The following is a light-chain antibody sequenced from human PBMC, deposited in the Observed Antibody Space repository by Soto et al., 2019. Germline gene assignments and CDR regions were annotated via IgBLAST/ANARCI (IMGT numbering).Light chain of an antibody. CDR2: GAA. Sequence: EIVMTQSPATLSVSPGERATLSCRASQSVFSSLAWYQQKPGQAHRLLIYGAATRATGIPARFSGSGSGTEFTLTLSSLQSEDFAVYFCQQYHNWPAFGQGTKVEIK. CDR3: QQYHNWPA. J-gene: IGKJ1*01. CDR1: QSVFSS. V-gene: IGKV3-15*01.